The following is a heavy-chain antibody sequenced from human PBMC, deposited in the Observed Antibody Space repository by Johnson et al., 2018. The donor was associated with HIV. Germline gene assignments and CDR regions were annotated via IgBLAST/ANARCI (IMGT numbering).Heavy chain of an antibody. J-gene: IGHJ3*02. V-gene: IGHV3-11*04. CDR1: GFTFSDYY. CDR3: AREGVVVLPAAMRLFAFDI. D-gene: IGHD2-2*01. Sequence: QVLLVESGGGLVQPGGSLRLSCAASGFTFSDYYMSWIRQAPGKGLEWVSYISMSGRTIYYADSVKGRFTISRDNAKNSLYLQMNSLRAEDTAVYYCAREGVVVLPAAMRLFAFDICGQGTMVTVSS. CDR2: ISMSGRTI.